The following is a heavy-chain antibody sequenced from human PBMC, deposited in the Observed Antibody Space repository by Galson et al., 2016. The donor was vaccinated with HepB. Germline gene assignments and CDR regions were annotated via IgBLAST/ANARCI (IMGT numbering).Heavy chain of an antibody. D-gene: IGHD3-9*01. J-gene: IGHJ6*02. CDR1: GFIFSNYA. CDR2: ISYDGRNK. Sequence: SLRLSCAASGFIFSNYALHWVRQAPGKGLEWVAFISYDGRNKYYADSVKGRLTISRDNSKNTLFLQMDSLRAEDTALYYCAGERRRFDILTSSYYYYGMDVWGQGTTVTVSS. CDR3: AGERRRFDILTSSYYYYGMDV. V-gene: IGHV3-30*04.